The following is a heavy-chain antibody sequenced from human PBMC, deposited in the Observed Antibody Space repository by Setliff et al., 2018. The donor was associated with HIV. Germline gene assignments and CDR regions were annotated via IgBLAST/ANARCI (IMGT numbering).Heavy chain of an antibody. CDR3: VGLGYSFSYRWWFDP. V-gene: IGHV1-24*01. J-gene: IGHJ5*02. CDR2: FDPEDGET. Sequence: ASVKVSCKVSGYTLTELSMHWVRQAPGKGLEWMGGFDPEDGETNYAQKFQGRLTITADESTSTAYMELSSLRSEDTAVYYCVGLGYSFSYRWWFDPWGQGTLVTVSS. CDR1: GYTLTELS. D-gene: IGHD5-18*01.